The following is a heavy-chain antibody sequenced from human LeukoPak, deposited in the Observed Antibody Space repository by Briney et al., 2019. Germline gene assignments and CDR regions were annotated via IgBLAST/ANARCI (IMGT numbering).Heavy chain of an antibody. D-gene: IGHD6-19*01. J-gene: IGHJ6*03. CDR1: GFTFSSYA. Sequence: GGSLRLSCAASGFTFSSYAMSWVRQAPGKGLEWVSAISGSGGSTYYADSVKGRFTISRDNSKNTLYLQMNSLRAEDTAVYYCAKDSNRGWHYYYYYYMDVWGKGTTVTVFS. CDR3: AKDSNRGWHYYYYYYMDV. V-gene: IGHV3-23*01. CDR2: ISGSGGST.